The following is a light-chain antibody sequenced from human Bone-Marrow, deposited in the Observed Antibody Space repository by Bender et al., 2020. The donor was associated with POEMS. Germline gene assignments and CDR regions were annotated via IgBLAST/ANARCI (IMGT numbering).Light chain of an antibody. Sequence: QSALTKPASVSGSPGQSITISCTGIISDVGSYNLVSWYQQFSGKAPKVMIYEVSKRPSGVPDRFSGSRSGNTASLTVSRLQAEDEADYYCSSYAGNNNYVFGTGTNVTVI. CDR2: EVS. CDR3: SSYAGNNNYV. CDR1: ISDVGSYNL. J-gene: IGLJ1*01. V-gene: IGLV2-8*01.